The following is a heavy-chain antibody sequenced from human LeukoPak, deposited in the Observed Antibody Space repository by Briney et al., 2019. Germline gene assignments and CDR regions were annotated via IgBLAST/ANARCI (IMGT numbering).Heavy chain of an antibody. Sequence: SETLSLTCAVYGGSFSGYYWSWIRQPPGKGLVWIGEINHSGSTYYNPSLKSRVTISVDTSKNQFSLKLSSVTAADTAVYYCARQGYSNYWFDPWGQGTLVTVSS. CDR2: INHSGST. CDR3: ARQGYSNYWFDP. J-gene: IGHJ5*02. CDR1: GGSFSGYY. D-gene: IGHD4-11*01. V-gene: IGHV4-34*01.